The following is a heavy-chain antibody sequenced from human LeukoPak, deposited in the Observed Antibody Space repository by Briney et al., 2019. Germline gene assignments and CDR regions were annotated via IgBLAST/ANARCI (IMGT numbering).Heavy chain of an antibody. Sequence: GGSLRLSCTASGFTFSNYAITWVRQAPGKGLEWVPSVSSIGISSYYADSVKGRFTISRDNSQNTLYLQMNSLRAEDTAIYYCAKDMGSRATNLDYWGQGTLVTVSS. J-gene: IGHJ4*02. V-gene: IGHV3-23*01. CDR1: GFTFSNYA. D-gene: IGHD1-26*01. CDR2: VSSIGISS. CDR3: AKDMGSRATNLDY.